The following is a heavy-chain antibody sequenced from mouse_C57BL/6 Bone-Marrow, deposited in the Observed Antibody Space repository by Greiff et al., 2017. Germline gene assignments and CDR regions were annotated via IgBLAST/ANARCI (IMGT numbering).Heavy chain of an antibody. Sequence: EVQLQQSGPGLVKPSQSLSLTCSVTGYSITSGYYWNWIRQFPGNKLEWMGYISYDGSNNYNPSLKNRISITRDTSKNQFFLKLNSVTTEDTATYYCARAGYGSQYYFDYWGQGTTLTVSS. J-gene: IGHJ2*01. CDR1: GYSITSGYY. V-gene: IGHV3-6*01. CDR2: ISYDGSN. D-gene: IGHD1-1*01. CDR3: ARAGYGSQYYFDY.